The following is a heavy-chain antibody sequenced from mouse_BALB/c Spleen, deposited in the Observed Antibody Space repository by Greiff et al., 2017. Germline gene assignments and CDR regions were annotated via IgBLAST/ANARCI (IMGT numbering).Heavy chain of an antibody. J-gene: IGHJ3*01. CDR2: ISSGGSYT. CDR3: ARHFYDSAWFAY. D-gene: IGHD2-3*01. CDR1: GFTFSSYG. V-gene: IGHV5-6*01. Sequence: EVQLVESGGDLVKPGGSLKLSCAASGFTFSSYGMSWVRQTPDKRLEWVATISSGGSYTYYPDSVKGRFTISRDNAKNTLYLQMSSLKSEDTAMYYCARHFYDSAWFAYWGQGTLVTVSA.